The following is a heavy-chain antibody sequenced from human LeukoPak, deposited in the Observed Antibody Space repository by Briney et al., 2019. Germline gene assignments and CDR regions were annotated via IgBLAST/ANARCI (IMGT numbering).Heavy chain of an antibody. V-gene: IGHV5-51*01. J-gene: IGHJ6*02. CDR3: ACSGYSYGFDYYYGMDV. CDR1: GYSFTSYW. D-gene: IGHD5-18*01. CDR2: IYPGDSDT. Sequence: AGESLKISCKGSGYSFTSYWIGWVRQMPGKGLEWMGIIYPGDSDTRYSPSFQGQVTISADKSISTAYLQWSSLKASDTAMYYCACSGYSYGFDYYYGMDVWGQGTTVTVSS.